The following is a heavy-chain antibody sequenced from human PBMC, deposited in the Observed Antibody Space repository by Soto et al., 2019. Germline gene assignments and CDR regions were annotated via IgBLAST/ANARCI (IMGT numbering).Heavy chain of an antibody. D-gene: IGHD2-21*02. CDR1: GYTFTSYA. J-gene: IGHJ4*02. CDR2: INACNGNT. Sequence: QVQLVQSGAEEKKPGASVKVSCKASGYTFTSYAMHWVRKAPGQRLEWMGWINACNGNTKYSQKFQGRVTITRDTSASTAYMELSSLRSEDTAVYYCARSIVVVTALDYWGQGTLVTVSS. V-gene: IGHV1-3*05. CDR3: ARSIVVVTALDY.